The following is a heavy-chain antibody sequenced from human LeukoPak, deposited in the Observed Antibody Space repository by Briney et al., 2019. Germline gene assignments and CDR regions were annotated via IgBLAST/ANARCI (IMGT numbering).Heavy chain of an antibody. CDR2: INPNSGGT. CDR3: RIAVAGPAFDY. Sequence: GASVKVSCTASGYTFTGYYMHWVRQAPGQGLEWMGRINPNSGGTNYAQKFQGRVTMTRDTSVSTAYMELSRLRSDDTAVYYCRIAVAGPAFDYWGQGTLVTVSS. J-gene: IGHJ4*02. V-gene: IGHV1-2*06. CDR1: GYTFTGYY. D-gene: IGHD6-19*01.